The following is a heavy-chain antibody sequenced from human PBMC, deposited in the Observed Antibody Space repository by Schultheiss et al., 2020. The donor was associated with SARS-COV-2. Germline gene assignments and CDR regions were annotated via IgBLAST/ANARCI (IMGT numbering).Heavy chain of an antibody. Sequence: LSLTCTVSGGSISSYYWSWIRQPPGKGLEWIGYIYYSGSTNYNPSLKSRVTISVDTSKNQFSLKLSSVTAADTAVYYCARESTELGGMDVWGQGTTVTVSS. D-gene: IGHD3-10*01. J-gene: IGHJ6*02. CDR1: GGSISSYY. CDR3: ARESTELGGMDV. V-gene: IGHV4-59*01. CDR2: IYYSGST.